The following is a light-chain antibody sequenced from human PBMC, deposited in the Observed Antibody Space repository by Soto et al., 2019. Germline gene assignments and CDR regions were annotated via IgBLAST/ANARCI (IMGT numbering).Light chain of an antibody. J-gene: IGKJ1*01. CDR1: QSINTW. CDR2: HAS. V-gene: IGKV1-5*01. CDR3: QRYDTSSS. Sequence: DIQLTQSPSSLSASVGDRVTITCRASQSINTWLAWYQQRPGEAPKLLVYHASTLVSGVPSRFSGSGSGTEFTLTISSLQPDDFATYYCQRYDTSSSFGQGTKVDIK.